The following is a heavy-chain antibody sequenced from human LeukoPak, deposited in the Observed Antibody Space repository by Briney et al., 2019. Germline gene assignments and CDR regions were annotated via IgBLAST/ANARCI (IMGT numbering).Heavy chain of an antibody. Sequence: GGSLRLSCAASGFTFSSYAMNWVRQAPGKGLEWVSGISGSDGRTYYADSVKGRFTISRDNSKNTLYLQMNSLRAEDTAVYYCARGGIVVVPAAIEGAFDIWGQGTMVTVSS. V-gene: IGHV3-23*01. CDR3: ARGGIVVVPAAIEGAFDI. CDR1: GFTFSSYA. J-gene: IGHJ3*02. D-gene: IGHD2-2*01. CDR2: ISGSDGRT.